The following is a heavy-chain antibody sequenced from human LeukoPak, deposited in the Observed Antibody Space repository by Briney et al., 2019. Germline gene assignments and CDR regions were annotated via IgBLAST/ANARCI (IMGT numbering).Heavy chain of an antibody. CDR2: ISSSSIYI. D-gene: IGHD3-16*02. J-gene: IGHJ4*02. Sequence: GGSLRLSCAVSGFTFSSHSMNWVRQAPGKGLEWVSSISSSSIYIYYADSVKGRFTISRDNAKNSLYLQMNSLRAEDTAVYYCARGKGYDYVWGSYRYTELGYWGQGTLVTVSS. CDR3: ARGKGYDYVWGSYRYTELGY. CDR1: GFTFSSHS. V-gene: IGHV3-21*04.